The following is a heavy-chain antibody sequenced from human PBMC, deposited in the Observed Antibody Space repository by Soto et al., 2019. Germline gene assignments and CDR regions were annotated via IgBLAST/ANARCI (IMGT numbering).Heavy chain of an antibody. J-gene: IGHJ3*02. CDR3: ATEDPAFDI. CDR1: GYTFTSYG. V-gene: IGHV1-18*01. Sequence: GASVKVSCKASGYTFTSYGISWVRQAPGQGLEWMGWISAYNGNTNYAQKLQGRVTITTDTSTSTAYMELRSLRSEDTAVYYCATEDPAFDIWGQGTMVTVSS. CDR2: ISAYNGNT. D-gene: IGHD2-15*01.